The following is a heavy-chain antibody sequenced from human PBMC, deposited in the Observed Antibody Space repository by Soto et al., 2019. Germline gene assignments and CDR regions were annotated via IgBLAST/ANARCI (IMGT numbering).Heavy chain of an antibody. V-gene: IGHV1-46*01. CDR3: ARISGYCISTSCPFDY. D-gene: IGHD2-2*01. Sequence: GASVKVSCKASGYTFTSYYMHWVRQAPGQGLEWMGIINPSGGSTSYAQKFQGRVTMTRDTSTSTVYMELSSLRSEDTAVYYCARISGYCISTSCPFDYWGQGTLVTVSS. J-gene: IGHJ4*02. CDR2: INPSGGST. CDR1: GYTFTSYY.